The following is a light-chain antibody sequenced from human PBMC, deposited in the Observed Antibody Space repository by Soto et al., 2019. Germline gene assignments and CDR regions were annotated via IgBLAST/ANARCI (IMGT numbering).Light chain of an antibody. Sequence: ETVMTQSPATLSVSPGERATLSCGASQSVSTNLAWYQQKPGLVPRLLIYGASTRASDIPARFSGSGSGTEFTLTISSLQSEDFAVYYCQQYNEWPLTFGGGTKVEIE. V-gene: IGKV3-15*01. CDR3: QQYNEWPLT. J-gene: IGKJ4*01. CDR2: GAS. CDR1: QSVSTN.